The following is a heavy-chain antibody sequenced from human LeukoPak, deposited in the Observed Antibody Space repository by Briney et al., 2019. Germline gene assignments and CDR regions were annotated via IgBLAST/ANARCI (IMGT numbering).Heavy chain of an antibody. CDR2: INHSGST. CDR3: AREGLGYDSSGYLGY. V-gene: IGHV4-34*01. D-gene: IGHD3-22*01. J-gene: IGHJ4*02. CDR1: GGSFSGYY. Sequence: SETLSLTCAVYGGSFSGYYWSWIRQPPGKGLEWIGEINHSGSTYYNPSLKSRVTISVDTSKNQFSLKLSSVTAADTAVYYCAREGLGYDSSGYLGYWGQGTLVTVSS.